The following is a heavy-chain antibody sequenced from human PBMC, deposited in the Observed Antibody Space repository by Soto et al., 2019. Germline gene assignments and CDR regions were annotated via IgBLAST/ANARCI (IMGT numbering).Heavy chain of an antibody. CDR1: GGSISSEYYH. Sequence: SETLSLTCAVSGGSISSEYYHWTWIRQSPGKGLEWIGYIHYTGAIMYNPSFKSRLTMSVDTSKNQFSLQLTSVTAADTAVYFCAREDDGGDRDYYALGVWGQGTTVTVSS. CDR2: IHYTGAI. D-gene: IGHD3-16*01. CDR3: AREDDGGDRDYYALGV. V-gene: IGHV4-30-4*08. J-gene: IGHJ6*02.